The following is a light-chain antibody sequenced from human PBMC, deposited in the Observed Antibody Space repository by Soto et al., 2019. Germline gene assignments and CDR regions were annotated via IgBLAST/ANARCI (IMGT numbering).Light chain of an antibody. J-gene: IGKJ4*01. CDR3: QQYNHWPPLT. CDR1: QSVGRN. V-gene: IGKV3-15*01. Sequence: EIVMTQSPATLSVSPGERAILSCRGSQSVGRNLAWYQQKPGQAPRLLIYGASTRATGIPARFSGSGSGTEFTLTISSLQSEDFAIYSCQQYNHWPPLTFGGGTKVEIK. CDR2: GAS.